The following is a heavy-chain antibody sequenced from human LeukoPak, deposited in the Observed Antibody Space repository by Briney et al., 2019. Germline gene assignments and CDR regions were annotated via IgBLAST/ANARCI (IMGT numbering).Heavy chain of an antibody. D-gene: IGHD2-2*01. Sequence: GGSLRLSCAASGFTFSSYAMSWVRQAPGKGLEWVSAISGSGGSTYYADSVKGRFTISRDNSKNTLYLQMNSLRAEDTAVYYCAKVDSIVEVPAAITGNFDYWGQGTLVTVSS. CDR1: GFTFSSYA. J-gene: IGHJ4*02. CDR2: ISGSGGST. V-gene: IGHV3-23*01. CDR3: AKVDSIVEVPAAITGNFDY.